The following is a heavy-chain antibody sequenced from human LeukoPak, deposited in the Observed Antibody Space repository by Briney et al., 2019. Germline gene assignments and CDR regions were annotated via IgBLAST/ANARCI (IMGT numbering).Heavy chain of an antibody. D-gene: IGHD2-2*01. V-gene: IGHV1-18*01. CDR1: GYSFTGYG. J-gene: IGHJ4*02. CDR3: TREAEDLPGAITFLY. Sequence: ASVKVSCKAPGYSFTGYGVSWVRQAPGQGLEWMGWISPYTGNTDYVHDLRGRVTVTADTSTNTVYMELRSLRSDDTAVYYCTREAEDLPGAITFLYWGQGTLVTVSS. CDR2: ISPYTGNT.